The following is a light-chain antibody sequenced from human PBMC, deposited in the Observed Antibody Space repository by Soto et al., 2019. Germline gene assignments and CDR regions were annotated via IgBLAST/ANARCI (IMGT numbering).Light chain of an antibody. Sequence: EIVLTQSPATLSLSPGERATLSCRASQSVSSYLAWYQQKPGQAPRLLIYDASNRATGIPARFSGSGSGTDFTLPISSLEPEDFAFYYCQQRSNWPPMYTFGQGTKLEIK. CDR1: QSVSSY. J-gene: IGKJ2*01. CDR2: DAS. V-gene: IGKV3-11*01. CDR3: QQRSNWPPMYT.